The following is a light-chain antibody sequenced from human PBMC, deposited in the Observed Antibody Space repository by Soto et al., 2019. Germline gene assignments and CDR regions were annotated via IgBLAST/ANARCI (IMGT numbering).Light chain of an antibody. CDR3: QQYYTWPIT. V-gene: IGKV3-15*01. Sequence: ETVLRQSPDTLSLSPWDRATLSCMASQSVTGNSLAWYQQKPGQAPRLLISGASTGATGIPARFSGSGSGTEFTLTISSLQSEDCAIYYCQQYYTWPITFGGGTKVDIK. CDR2: GAS. J-gene: IGKJ4*01. CDR1: QSVTGN.